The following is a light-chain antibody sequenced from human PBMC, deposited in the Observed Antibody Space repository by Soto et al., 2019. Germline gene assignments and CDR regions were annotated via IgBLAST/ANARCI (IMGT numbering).Light chain of an antibody. CDR3: QHYNNLPLT. V-gene: IGKV3-15*01. Sequence: EIVMTQSPATLSVSPGERATLSCRASQSVSSNLAWYQQIPGQAPRLLIYAVSIRATGIPARFSVSGSGTEFTLTISSLQSEDFAVYYCQHYNNLPLTFGGGTKVEIK. J-gene: IGKJ4*01. CDR1: QSVSSN. CDR2: AVS.